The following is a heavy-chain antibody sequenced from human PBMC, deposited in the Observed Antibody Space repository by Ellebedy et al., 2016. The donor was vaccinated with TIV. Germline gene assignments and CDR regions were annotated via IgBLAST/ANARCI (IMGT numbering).Heavy chain of an antibody. CDR2: IYYSGST. J-gene: IGHJ4*02. CDR1: GGSISRYY. CDR3: VIAAAGTRTPY. D-gene: IGHD6-13*01. Sequence: SETLSLTCTVSGGSISRYYWSWIRQPPGKGLVWIGYIYYSGSTNYNPSLKSRVTISVDTSKNQFSLKLSSVTAADTAVYYCVIAAAGTRTPYWGQGTLVTVSS. V-gene: IGHV4-59*01.